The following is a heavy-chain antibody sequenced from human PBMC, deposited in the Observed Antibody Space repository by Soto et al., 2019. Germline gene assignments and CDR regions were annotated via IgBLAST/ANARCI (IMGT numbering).Heavy chain of an antibody. J-gene: IGHJ6*02. CDR2: IYYSGST. Sequence: SETLSLTCTVSGGSISSGDYYWSWIRQPPGKGLEWIGYIYYSGSTYYNPSLKSRVTISVDTSKNQFSLKLSSVTAADTAVYYCARAGFDWLSGGYYYYGMDVWGQGTTVTVSS. CDR3: ARAGFDWLSGGYYYYGMDV. V-gene: IGHV4-30-4*01. D-gene: IGHD3-9*01. CDR1: GGSISSGDYY.